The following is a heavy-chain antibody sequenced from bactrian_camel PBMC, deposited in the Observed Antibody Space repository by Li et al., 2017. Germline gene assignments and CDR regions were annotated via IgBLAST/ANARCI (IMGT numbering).Heavy chain of an antibody. J-gene: IGHJ4*01. D-gene: IGHD8*01. Sequence: HVQLVESGGGSVQAGGSLRLSCTMSDSTIDYNCMGWFRQAPGKEREGVASIYGGGSSTYYDQSVKGRFTISKDYAKNTLYLQMNDLRPDDTAVYYCAAERHLGLENWEPPCQTQGTQVTVS. CDR2: IYGGGSST. CDR1: DSTIDYNC. V-gene: IGHV3S63*01.